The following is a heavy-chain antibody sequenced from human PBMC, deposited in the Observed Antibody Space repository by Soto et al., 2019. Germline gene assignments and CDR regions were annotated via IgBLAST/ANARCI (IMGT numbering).Heavy chain of an antibody. CDR2: IYYSGST. CDR1: GGSISSYY. Sequence: QVQLQESGPGLVKPSETLSLTCTVSGGSISSYYWSWIRQPPGKGLEWIGYIYYSGSTNYNPSLKSRVTISVDTSKNQFSLKLSSVTAADTAVYYCARGGDIVATISLDWFDPWGQGTLVTVSS. D-gene: IGHD5-12*01. V-gene: IGHV4-59*01. CDR3: ARGGDIVATISLDWFDP. J-gene: IGHJ5*02.